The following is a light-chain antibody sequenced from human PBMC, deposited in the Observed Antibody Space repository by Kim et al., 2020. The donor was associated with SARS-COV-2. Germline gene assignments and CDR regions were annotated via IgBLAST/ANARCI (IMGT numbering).Light chain of an antibody. V-gene: IGKV1-17*01. CDR2: GAS. CDR3: LQHNTYPIT. CDR1: QDIRND. Sequence: DIQMTQSPSSLSASVGDRVTITCRASQDIRNDLGWYQQNPGRAPKRLIYGASSLQSGVPSRFSCSGSGTEFTLTISSLQPEDFATYFCLQHNTYPITFGQGTRLEIK. J-gene: IGKJ5*01.